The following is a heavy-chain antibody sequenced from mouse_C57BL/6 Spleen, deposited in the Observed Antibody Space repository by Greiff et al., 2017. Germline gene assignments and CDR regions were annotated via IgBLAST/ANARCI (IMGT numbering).Heavy chain of an antibody. CDR3: ARYNSYGSSLYAMDY. D-gene: IGHD1-1*01. J-gene: IGHJ4*01. CDR1: GFTFTDYY. CDR2: IRNKANGYTT. V-gene: IGHV7-3*01. Sequence: DVHLVESGGGLVQPGGSLSLSCAASGFTFTDYYMSWVRQPPGKALEWLGFIRNKANGYTTEYSASVKGRFTISRDNSQSILYLQMNALRAEDSATYYCARYNSYGSSLYAMDYWGQGTSVTVSS.